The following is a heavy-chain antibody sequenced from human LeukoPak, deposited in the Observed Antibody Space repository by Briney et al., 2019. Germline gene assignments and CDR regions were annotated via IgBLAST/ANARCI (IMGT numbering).Heavy chain of an antibody. CDR2: IRYDGSNK. V-gene: IGHV3-30*02. J-gene: IGHJ4*02. CDR3: AKVKSGYYHYFDY. Sequence: GGSLRLSCAASGFTFSSYGMHWVRQAPGKGLEWVAFIRYDGSNKYYADSVKGRFTISRDNSKNTLYLQMNSLRAEDTAVYYCAKVKSGYYHYFDYWGQGTLVTVSS. CDR1: GFTFSSYG. D-gene: IGHD3-22*01.